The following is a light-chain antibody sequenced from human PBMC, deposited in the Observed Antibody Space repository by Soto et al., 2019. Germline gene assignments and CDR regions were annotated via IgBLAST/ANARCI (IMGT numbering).Light chain of an antibody. J-gene: IGLJ1*01. CDR1: SSDVGGYNY. Sequence: QSALTQPASVSGSPGQSITISCTGTSSDVGGYNYVSWYQQHPGKAPKLMIYEVSNRPSGVSNRFSGYKSGNTASLTISGLQAEDEDDYYCSSYTSSSTLCVFGTGTKLTVL. CDR3: SSYTSSSTLCV. CDR2: EVS. V-gene: IGLV2-14*01.